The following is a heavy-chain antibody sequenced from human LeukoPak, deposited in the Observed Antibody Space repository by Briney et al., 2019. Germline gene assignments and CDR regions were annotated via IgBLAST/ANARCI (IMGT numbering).Heavy chain of an antibody. J-gene: IGHJ6*02. Sequence: SETLSLTCTVSGDSIRSYYWTWTRQPPGKALEWIGYIFYSGSTNYNPALKSRVSISVDTSKNQFSLKLTSVTAADTAVYYCAKVKPSHCTITSCRYYYYGMDVWGQGTTVIVSS. V-gene: IGHV4-59*01. D-gene: IGHD2-2*01. CDR3: AKVKPSHCTITSCRYYYYGMDV. CDR1: GDSIRSYY. CDR2: IFYSGST.